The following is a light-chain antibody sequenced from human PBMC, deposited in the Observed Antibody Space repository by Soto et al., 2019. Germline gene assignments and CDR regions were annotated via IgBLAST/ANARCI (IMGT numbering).Light chain of an antibody. CDR3: SSYTSSSTLLDV. CDR2: DVS. V-gene: IGLV2-14*01. Sequence: QSALTQPASVSGSPGQSITISCTGTSSDVGGYNYVSWYQQQPGKAPKLMIYDVSNRPSGVSNRFSGSKSGNTASLTISGLQAEEEADYYCSSYTSSSTLLDVFGTGTKLTVL. CDR1: SSDVGGYNY. J-gene: IGLJ1*01.